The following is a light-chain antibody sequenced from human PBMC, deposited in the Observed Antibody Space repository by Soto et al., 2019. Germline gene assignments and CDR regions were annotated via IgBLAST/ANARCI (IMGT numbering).Light chain of an antibody. J-gene: IGKJ2*01. CDR3: QQYGSAPYT. CDR1: QSVSSSY. V-gene: IGKV3-20*01. CDR2: GAS. Sequence: EIVLTQSPGTLSLSPGERATLSCRASQSVSSSYLAWDQQKPGQAPRLLIYGASSRATGIQDRFSGSGAGTDFTLTISRLEPEDFAVYYCQQYGSAPYTFGQGTKLEIK.